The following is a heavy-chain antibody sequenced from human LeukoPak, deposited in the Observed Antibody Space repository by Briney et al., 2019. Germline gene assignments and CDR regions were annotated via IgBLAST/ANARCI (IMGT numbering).Heavy chain of an antibody. V-gene: IGHV3-23*01. CDR1: GFTFDDYG. CDR2: INGGTS. CDR3: ASGIVIVPVPTAFDI. J-gene: IGHJ3*02. D-gene: IGHD2-2*01. Sequence: GGSLRLSCAASGFTFDDYGMSWVRQAPGKGLEWVSAINGGTSYYADPVKGRFTISRDNSRNTLWLQMNSLRAEDTAVYYCASGIVIVPVPTAFDIWGQGTMVTVSS.